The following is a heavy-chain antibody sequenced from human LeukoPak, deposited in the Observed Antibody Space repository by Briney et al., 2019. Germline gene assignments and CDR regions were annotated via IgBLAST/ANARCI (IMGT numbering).Heavy chain of an antibody. Sequence: GGSLRLSCAASGFTFSSYSMNWVRQAPGKGLEWVSSISSSSSYIYYADSVKSRFTISSDNDQNSLYLQMSSLRAEDTAVYYCSRVVAARPDYWGQGTLVTVSS. J-gene: IGHJ4*02. D-gene: IGHD6-6*01. CDR1: GFTFSSYS. CDR3: SRVVAARPDY. V-gene: IGHV3-21*01. CDR2: ISSSSSYI.